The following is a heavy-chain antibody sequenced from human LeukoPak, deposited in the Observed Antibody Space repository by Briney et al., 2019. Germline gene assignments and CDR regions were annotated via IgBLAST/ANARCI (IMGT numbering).Heavy chain of an antibody. CDR1: GGSISSGGYS. D-gene: IGHD2-15*01. CDR3: ARGGGWFDP. V-gene: IGHV4-30-2*01. CDR2: IYHGGSA. Sequence: SQTLSLTCVVSGGSISSGGYSWNWIRHPPGKALEYIGYIYHGGSAYYNPSLKSRVTISIERSNNQFPLNLASVTAADTAVYYCARGGGWFDPWGQGTLVTVSS. J-gene: IGHJ5*02.